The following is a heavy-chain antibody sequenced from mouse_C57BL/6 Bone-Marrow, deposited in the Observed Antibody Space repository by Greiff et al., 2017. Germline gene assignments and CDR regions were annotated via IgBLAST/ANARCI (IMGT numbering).Heavy chain of an antibody. D-gene: IGHD4-1*01. V-gene: IGHV14-4*01. CDR2: IDPENGDT. CDR1: GFNIKDDS. Sequence: VQLQQSGAELVRPGASVKLSCTASGFNIKDDSMHWVKQRPEQGLEWIGWIDPENGDTEYASKFQGKATITADTSSNTAYLQLSSLTSEDTAVYYCTRLGLFYWYFDVWGTGTTVTVSS. J-gene: IGHJ1*03. CDR3: TRLGLFYWYFDV.